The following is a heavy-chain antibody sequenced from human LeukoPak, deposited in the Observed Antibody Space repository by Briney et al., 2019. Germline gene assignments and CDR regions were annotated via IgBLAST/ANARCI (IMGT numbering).Heavy chain of an antibody. J-gene: IGHJ3*02. D-gene: IGHD3-9*01. CDR2: ISSSVSTI. V-gene: IGHV3-48*03. Sequence: PGGSLRLSCAASGFTFSSYEMNWVRQAPGKGLEWVSYISSSVSTIYYADSVKGRFTISRDNAKNSLYLQMNSLRAEDTAVYYCARDGVLRYFDWLSPPSAFDIWGQGTMVTVSS. CDR1: GFTFSSYE. CDR3: ARDGVLRYFDWLSPPSAFDI.